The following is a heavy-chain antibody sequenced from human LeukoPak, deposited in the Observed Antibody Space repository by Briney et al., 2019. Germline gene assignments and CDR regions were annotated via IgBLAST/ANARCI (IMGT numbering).Heavy chain of an antibody. CDR2: INPSGGST. D-gene: IGHD3-22*01. J-gene: IGHJ4*02. Sequence: ASVKVSCKASGYTFTSYYMHWVRQAPGQGLEWMGIINPSGGSTSYAQKFQGRVTMTRDTSISTAYMELSRLRSDDTAVYYCARLTSYYYDSSGYLDYWGQGTLVTVSS. V-gene: IGHV1-46*01. CDR1: GYTFTSYY. CDR3: ARLTSYYYDSSGYLDY.